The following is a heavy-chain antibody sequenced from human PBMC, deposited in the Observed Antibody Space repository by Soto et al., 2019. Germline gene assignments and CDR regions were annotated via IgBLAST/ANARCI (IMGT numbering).Heavy chain of an antibody. CDR2: IIPIFGTA. J-gene: IGHJ4*02. CDR3: ARDGGVYDYSPFDD. Sequence: QVQLVQSGAEVKKPGSSVKVSCTASGVTFSSYATSWVRQAPGQGLEWMGGIIPIFGTANYAQKFQGRVTITAEESTSTASMERSSLRSEDTAVYYCARDGGVYDYSPFDDWGQGTLVTVSS. CDR1: GVTFSSYA. D-gene: IGHD4-4*01. V-gene: IGHV1-69*12.